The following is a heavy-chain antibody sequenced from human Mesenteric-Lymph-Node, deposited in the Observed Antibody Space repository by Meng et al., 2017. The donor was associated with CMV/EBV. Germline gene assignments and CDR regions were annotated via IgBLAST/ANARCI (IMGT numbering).Heavy chain of an antibody. CDR3: ARGGCSGGFCSNDY. CDR1: GFIFGGYV. J-gene: IGHJ4*02. D-gene: IGHD2-15*01. V-gene: IGHV3-30*04. Sequence: GESLKISCVASGFIFGGYVMHWVRQAPGKGLEWVAAISYDGRNKDHADSVKGRFTISRDNSINTLYLQMNSLGEDDTAVYYCARGGCSGGFCSNDYWGQGTLVTVSS. CDR2: ISYDGRNK.